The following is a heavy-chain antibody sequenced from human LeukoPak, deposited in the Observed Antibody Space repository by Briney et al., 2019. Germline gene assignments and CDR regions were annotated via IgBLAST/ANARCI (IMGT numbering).Heavy chain of an antibody. CDR3: ARDPPSSSSFDL. V-gene: IGHV3-48*01. D-gene: IGHD6-13*01. CDR2: ISSRSATI. J-gene: IGHJ4*02. Sequence: GGSLKLSCAASGFTLSYNGMNWVRQAPGKGLEWVSYISSRSATIYYADSVKGRFTISRDNAKNSLYLQMNSLRAEDTAVYYCARDPPSSSSFDLWGQGTLVTVSS. CDR1: GFTLSYNG.